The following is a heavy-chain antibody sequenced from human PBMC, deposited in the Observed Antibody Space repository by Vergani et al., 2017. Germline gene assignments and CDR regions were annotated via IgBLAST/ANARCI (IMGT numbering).Heavy chain of an antibody. CDR1: GGSISSYY. CDR2: IYTSGST. V-gene: IGHV4-4*08. CDR3: ARDHCSGGSCYSDY. Sequence: QVQLQESGPGLVKPSETLSLTCTVSGGSISSYYWSWIRQPPGKGLEWIGYIYTSGSTNYNPSLKSRVTMSVDTSKNQFSLKLSSVTAADTAVYYCARDHCSGGSCYSDYWGQGTLVTVSS. J-gene: IGHJ4*02. D-gene: IGHD2-15*01.